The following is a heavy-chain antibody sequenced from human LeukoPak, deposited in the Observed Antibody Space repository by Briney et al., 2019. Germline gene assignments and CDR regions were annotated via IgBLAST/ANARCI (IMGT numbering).Heavy chain of an antibody. CDR3: ARSDGYSLFDY. CDR2: ISGSGGDT. D-gene: IGHD5-24*01. V-gene: IGHV3-23*01. CDR1: GFTFSSYA. Sequence: PGGSLRLSCAASGFTFSSYAMSWVRQAPGKGLEWVSVISGSGGDTYYADSVKGRFTISRDNSKNTLYLQMGSLRAEDMAVYYCARSDGYSLFDYWGQGTLVTVSS. J-gene: IGHJ4*02.